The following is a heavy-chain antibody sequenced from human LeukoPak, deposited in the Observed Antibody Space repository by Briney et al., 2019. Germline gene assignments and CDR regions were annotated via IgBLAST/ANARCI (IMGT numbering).Heavy chain of an antibody. Sequence: PGGSLRLSCTASGFIFSSYSMSWVRQAPGKGLEWVSYIDGTSSAIYYADSVKGRFTISRDNAKHSVYLQMSSLRAEDTAVYYCTTYGRDGYRGYFWGQGALVTVSS. CDR2: IDGTSSAI. D-gene: IGHD5-24*01. CDR3: TTYGRDGYRGYF. V-gene: IGHV3-48*04. J-gene: IGHJ4*02. CDR1: GFIFSSYS.